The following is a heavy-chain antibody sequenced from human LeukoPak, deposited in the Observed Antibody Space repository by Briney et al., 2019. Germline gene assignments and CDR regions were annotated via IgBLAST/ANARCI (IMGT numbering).Heavy chain of an antibody. CDR2: IYSGGGT. CDR3: ARKTDSGGGSGY. CDR1: GFTASRNY. J-gene: IGHJ4*02. V-gene: IGHV3-66*01. Sequence: GGSLRLSCAASGFTASRNYMTCVRQAPGKGPEWVSLIYSGGGTQYADSVKGTVTISRDNSKNTLYLQKTSLRAEDTAVYYYARKTDSGGGSGYWGQGTLVTVSS. D-gene: IGHD1-26*01.